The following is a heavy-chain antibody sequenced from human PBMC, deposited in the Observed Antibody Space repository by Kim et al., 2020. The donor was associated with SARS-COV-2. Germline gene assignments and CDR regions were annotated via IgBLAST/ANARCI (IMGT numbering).Heavy chain of an antibody. J-gene: IGHJ2*01. CDR1: GYTFTSYG. V-gene: IGHV1-18*01. CDR2: ISAYNGNT. D-gene: IGHD3-22*01. CDR3: ARVGIDSSGYRVAYWYFDL. Sequence: ASVKVSCKASGYTFTSYGISWVRQAPGQGLEWMGWISAYNGNTNYAQKLQGRVTMTTDTSTSTAYMELRSLRSDDTAVYYCARVGIDSSGYRVAYWYFDLWGRGTLVTVSS.